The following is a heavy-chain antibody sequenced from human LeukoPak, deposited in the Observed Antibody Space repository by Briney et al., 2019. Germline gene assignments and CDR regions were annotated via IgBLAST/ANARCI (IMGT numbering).Heavy chain of an antibody. CDR1: GGSISSYY. CDR3: ARVAAAADTVSGMDV. D-gene: IGHD6-13*01. CDR2: IYYSGST. V-gene: IGHV4-59*01. J-gene: IGHJ6*02. Sequence: PSETLSLTCTASGGSISSYYWSWIRQPPGKGLEWIGYIYYSGSTNYNPSLKSRVTISVDTSKNQFSLKLSSVTAADTAVYYCARVAAAADTVSGMDVWGQGTTVTVSS.